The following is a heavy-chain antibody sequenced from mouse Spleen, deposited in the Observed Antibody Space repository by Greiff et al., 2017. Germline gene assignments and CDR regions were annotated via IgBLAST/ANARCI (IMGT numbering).Heavy chain of an antibody. J-gene: IGHJ4*01. Sequence: EVQRVESGGGLVQPGGSRKLSCAASGFTFSSFGMHWVRQAPEKGLEWVAYISSGSSTIYYADTVKGRFTISRDNPKNTLFLQMTSLRSEDTAMYYCARNDYGAMDYWGQGTSVTVSS. CDR3: ARNDYGAMDY. CDR1: GFTFSSFG. CDR2: ISSGSSTI. V-gene: IGHV5-17*02. D-gene: IGHD2-4*01.